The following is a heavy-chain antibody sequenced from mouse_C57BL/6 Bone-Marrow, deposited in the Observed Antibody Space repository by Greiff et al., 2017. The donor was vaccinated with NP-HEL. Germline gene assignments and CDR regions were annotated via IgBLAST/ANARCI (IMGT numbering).Heavy chain of an antibody. CDR2: IYPYNGVS. Sequence: LVESGPELVKPGASVKISCKASGYSFTGYYMHWVKQSHGNILDWIGYIYPYNGVSSYNQKFKGKATLTVDKSSSTAYMELRSLTSEDSAVYYCARNWAAHYYGSSYGYFDVWGTGTTVTVSS. D-gene: IGHD1-1*01. J-gene: IGHJ1*03. CDR1: GYSFTGYY. CDR3: ARNWAAHYYGSSYGYFDV. V-gene: IGHV1-31*01.